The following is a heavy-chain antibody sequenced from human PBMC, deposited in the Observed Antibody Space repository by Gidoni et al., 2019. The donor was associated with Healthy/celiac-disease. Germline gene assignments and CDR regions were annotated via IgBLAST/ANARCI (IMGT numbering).Heavy chain of an antibody. J-gene: IGHJ6*02. V-gene: IGHV3-9*01. CDR3: AKDIQGIWFGDLENGMDV. CDR1: GFTFDDYA. D-gene: IGHD3-10*01. Sequence: EVQLVESGGGLVQPGRSLRLSCAASGFTFDDYAMHWVRQAPGKGLEWVSGISWNSGSIGYADPVKGRFTISRDNAKNSLYLQMNSLRAEDTALYYCAKDIQGIWFGDLENGMDVWGQGTTVTVSS. CDR2: ISWNSGSI.